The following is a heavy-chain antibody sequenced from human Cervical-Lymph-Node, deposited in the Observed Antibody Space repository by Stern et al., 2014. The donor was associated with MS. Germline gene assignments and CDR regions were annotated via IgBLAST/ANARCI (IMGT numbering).Heavy chain of an antibody. CDR2: ISDDGSRK. Sequence: DQLVESGGGVVQPGTSLRLSCVASRLIFSAYGMHWVRQAPAKGLEWVAVISDDGSRKHYADSVNGRFTIFRDNSKNTVYLQMNSLRAEDTAVYYCAKDIRFAPMDVWGQGTTVTVSS. J-gene: IGHJ6*02. V-gene: IGHV3-30*18. D-gene: IGHD3-3*01. CDR1: RLIFSAYG. CDR3: AKDIRFAPMDV.